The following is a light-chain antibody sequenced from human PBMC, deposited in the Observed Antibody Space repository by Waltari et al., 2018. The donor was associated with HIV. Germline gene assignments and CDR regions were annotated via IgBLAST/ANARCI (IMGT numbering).Light chain of an antibody. J-gene: IGLJ2*01. CDR2: GNT. Sequence: QSVLTQPPSVSGAPGQRVIISCTGSSSNIGAREDVHWYQQLPGAVPKVLIYGNTNRPSGVPDRFSGSKSGASASLAIAGLQTDDADYYCQSYDNSLNAVVFGGGTRLTVL. CDR1: SSNIGARED. V-gene: IGLV1-40*01. CDR3: QSYDNSLNAVV.